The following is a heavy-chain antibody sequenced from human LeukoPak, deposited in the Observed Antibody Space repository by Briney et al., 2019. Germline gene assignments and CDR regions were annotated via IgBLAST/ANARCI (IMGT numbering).Heavy chain of an antibody. CDR1: GFTFSSYA. D-gene: IGHD3-10*01. J-gene: IGHJ4*02. V-gene: IGHV3-64*01. CDR3: ARGGLLWFGELSGY. CDR2: ISSNGGST. Sequence: GGSLRLSCAASGFTFSSYAMHWVRQAPGKGLEYVSVISSNGGSTYYANSVKGRFAISRDNSKNTLYLQMGSLRAEDMAVYYCARGGLLWFGELSGYWGQGTLVTVSS.